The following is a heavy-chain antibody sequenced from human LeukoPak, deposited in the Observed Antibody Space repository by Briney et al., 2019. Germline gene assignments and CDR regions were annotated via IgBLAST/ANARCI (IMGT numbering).Heavy chain of an antibody. Sequence: GGSLRLSCAASGFTFSSYSMNWVRQAPGKGLEWVSSISSSSSYIYYADSVKGRFTISRDNAKNSLYLRMNSLRAEDTAVYYCARDLGIVVVPAAADYWGQGTLVTVSS. CDR3: ARDLGIVVVPAAADY. J-gene: IGHJ4*02. D-gene: IGHD2-2*01. V-gene: IGHV3-21*01. CDR1: GFTFSSYS. CDR2: ISSSSSYI.